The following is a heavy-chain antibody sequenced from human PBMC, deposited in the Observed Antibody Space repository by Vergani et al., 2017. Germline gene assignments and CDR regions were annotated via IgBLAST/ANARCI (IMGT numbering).Heavy chain of an antibody. J-gene: IGHJ4*02. CDR1: GGSISSYY. D-gene: IGHD6-19*01. V-gene: IGHV4-59*01. Sequence: QVQLQESGPGLVKPSETLSITCTVSGGSISSYYWSWIRQPPGKGLEWIGYIYYSGSTNYNPSLKSRVTISVDTSKNQFSLKLSSVTAADTAVYYCARDLVTVAGRYFDYWGQGTLVTVSS. CDR2: IYYSGST. CDR3: ARDLVTVAGRYFDY.